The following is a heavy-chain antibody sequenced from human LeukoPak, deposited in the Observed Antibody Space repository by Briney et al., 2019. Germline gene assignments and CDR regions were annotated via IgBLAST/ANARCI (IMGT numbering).Heavy chain of an antibody. V-gene: IGHV1-18*01. Sequence: EASVKVSCKASGYTFTSYGISWVRQAPGQGLEWMGWISAYNSNTHYAQKLQGRVTMTTDTSTSTAYMEVRSLRSDDTAVYYCAREVGRGFDYWGQGTLVTVSS. J-gene: IGHJ4*02. CDR1: GYTFTSYG. CDR3: AREVGRGFDY. CDR2: ISAYNSNT. D-gene: IGHD1-26*01.